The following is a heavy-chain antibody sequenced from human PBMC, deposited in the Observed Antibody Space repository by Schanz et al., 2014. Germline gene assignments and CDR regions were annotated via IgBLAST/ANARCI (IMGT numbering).Heavy chain of an antibody. Sequence: EVQLVESGGGLVQPGGSLRLSCAVSGFTFRNYWMSWVRQAPGKGLEWVANIIHDGSEKFYVDSVKGRFTLSRDNAKKTMDLQMNSLRVEDTAVYYCARDPNSVNEIDYWGQGTLVTVSS. CDR2: IIHDGSEK. CDR1: GFTFRNYW. V-gene: IGHV3-7*03. D-gene: IGHD5-12*01. CDR3: ARDPNSVNEIDY. J-gene: IGHJ4*02.